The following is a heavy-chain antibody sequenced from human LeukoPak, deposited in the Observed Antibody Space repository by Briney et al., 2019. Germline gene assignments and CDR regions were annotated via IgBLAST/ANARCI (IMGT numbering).Heavy chain of an antibody. CDR2: IYTSGST. V-gene: IGHV4-4*07. CDR1: GGSISSYY. D-gene: IGHD6-19*01. Sequence: PSETLSLTCTVSGGSISSYYWSWIRQPAGKGLEWIGRIYTSGSTNYNPSLQSRVTMSVDTSKNQFSLKLSSVTAADTAVYYCARHLTYSGGSARYFDYWGQGILVTVSS. CDR3: ARHLTYSGGSARYFDY. J-gene: IGHJ4*02.